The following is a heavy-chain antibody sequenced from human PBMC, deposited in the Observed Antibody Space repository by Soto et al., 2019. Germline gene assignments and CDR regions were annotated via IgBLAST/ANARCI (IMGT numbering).Heavy chain of an antibody. J-gene: IGHJ3*02. Sequence: PSETLSLTCTVSGGSISSYYWSWIRQPPGKGLEWIGYIYYSGSTNYNPSLKSRVTISVDTSKNQFSLKLSSVTAAATAVYSCARRWGGVFDMWGQRTRVTVSS. CDR2: IYYSGST. V-gene: IGHV4-59*08. D-gene: IGHD1-26*01. CDR1: GGSISSYY. CDR3: ARRWGGVFDM.